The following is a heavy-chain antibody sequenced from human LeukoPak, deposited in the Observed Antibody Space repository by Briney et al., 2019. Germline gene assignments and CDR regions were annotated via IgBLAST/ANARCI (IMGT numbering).Heavy chain of an antibody. D-gene: IGHD1-26*01. CDR2: ISSSSSYI. Sequence: GGSLRLSCAASGFTISNYWMSWVRQAPGKGLEWVSSISSSSSYIYYADSVKGRFTISRDNAKNSLYLQMNSLRAEDTAVYYCAREDPWDHYFDYWGQGTLVTVSS. V-gene: IGHV3-21*01. J-gene: IGHJ4*02. CDR1: GFTISNYW. CDR3: AREDPWDHYFDY.